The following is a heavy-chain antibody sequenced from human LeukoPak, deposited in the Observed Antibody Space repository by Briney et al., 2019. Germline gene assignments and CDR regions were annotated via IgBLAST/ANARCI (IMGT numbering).Heavy chain of an antibody. D-gene: IGHD2-15*01. CDR2: ISSGGSII. Sequence: PGGSLRLSCAASGVTFSDYYMSWIRQAPGKGLEWVSYISSGGSIIYYADSVKGRFTISRDNAKNSLYLQMNSLRPEDTAVYYCAKQLGYCSDGSCYFPYWGQGTLVTVSS. CDR1: GVTFSDYY. V-gene: IGHV3-11*01. CDR3: AKQLGYCSDGSCYFPY. J-gene: IGHJ4*02.